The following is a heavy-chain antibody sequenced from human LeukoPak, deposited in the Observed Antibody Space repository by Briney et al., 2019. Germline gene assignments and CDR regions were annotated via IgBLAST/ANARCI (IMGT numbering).Heavy chain of an antibody. CDR1: GYTFTGYY. CDR3: ARTVESESVVIDY. V-gene: IGHV1-2*02. Sequence: GASVKVSCKASGYTFTGYYMHWVRQAPGQGLEWMGWINPNSGGTNYAQKFQGRVTMTRDTSISTAYMELSRLRSDDTAVYYCARTVESESVVIDYWGQGTLVTVSS. CDR2: INPNSGGT. J-gene: IGHJ4*02. D-gene: IGHD2-21*01.